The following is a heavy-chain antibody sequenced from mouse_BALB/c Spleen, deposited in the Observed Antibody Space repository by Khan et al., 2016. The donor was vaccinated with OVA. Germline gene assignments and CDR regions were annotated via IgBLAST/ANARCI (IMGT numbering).Heavy chain of an antibody. CDR3: AIIYYGNDWFAY. Sequence: QVQLKQSGPGLVAPSQSLSIRCIVSGLSLTNYGVSWVRQPPGKGLEWLGVIWGDGSTNYHSVLKSRLTINKDNSKSQVFVKLNSLQPDDTATYFCAIIYYGNDWFAYWGQGTLVTVSA. D-gene: IGHD2-1*01. J-gene: IGHJ3*01. V-gene: IGHV2-3*01. CDR1: GLSLTNYG. CDR2: IWGDGST.